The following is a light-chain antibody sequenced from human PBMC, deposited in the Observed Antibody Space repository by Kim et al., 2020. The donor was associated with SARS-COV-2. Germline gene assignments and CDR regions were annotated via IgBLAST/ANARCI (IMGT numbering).Light chain of an antibody. V-gene: IGLV2-23*02. CDR1: SSDVGGYNL. CDR3: CSYGGTGSVT. Sequence: LTQHASVSGSPGQSITISCTGTSSDVGGYNLVSWYQQHPGKAPKFMIYEVSKRPSGVSNRFSGSKSGNTASLTISGLQAEDEADYDCCSYGGTGSVTFGGGTQLTVL. J-gene: IGLJ2*01. CDR2: EVS.